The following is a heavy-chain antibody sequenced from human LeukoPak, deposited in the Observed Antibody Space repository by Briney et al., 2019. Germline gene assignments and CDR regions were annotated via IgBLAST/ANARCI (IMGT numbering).Heavy chain of an antibody. D-gene: IGHD1-26*01. CDR3: TRAYGSYSGFDY. CDR2: ISHDGNNK. J-gene: IGHJ4*02. V-gene: IGHV3-30*03. CDR1: GFPFSDYG. Sequence: GGSLRLSCAASGFPFSDYGMYWVRQASGKGLEWLAVISHDGNNKYYADSVKGRITISRDNSMNTLYLQMNSLRAEDTAMYYCTRAYGSYSGFDYWGQGTLVTVSS.